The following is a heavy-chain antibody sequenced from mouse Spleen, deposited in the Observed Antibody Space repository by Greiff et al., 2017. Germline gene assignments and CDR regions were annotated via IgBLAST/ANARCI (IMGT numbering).Heavy chain of an antibody. V-gene: IGHV1-69*01. CDR2: IDPSDSYT. Sequence: VKLQQPGAELVMPGASVKLSCKASGYTFTSYWMHWVKQRPGQGLEWIGEIDPSDSYTNYNQKFKGKATLTVDKSSSTAYMQLSSLTSEDSAVYYCARELGRAYWGQGTTLTVSS. CDR1: GYTFTSYW. J-gene: IGHJ2*01. D-gene: IGHD4-1*01. CDR3: ARELGRAY.